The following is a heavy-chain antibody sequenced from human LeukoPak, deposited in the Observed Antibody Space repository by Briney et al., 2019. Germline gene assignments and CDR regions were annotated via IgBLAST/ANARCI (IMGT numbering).Heavy chain of an antibody. J-gene: IGHJ6*03. V-gene: IGHV3-23*01. CDR3: AKYLRFAYYMDV. Sequence: GGSLRLSCAASGYTFSNYAMSGVRHAPGKGLEWGSDISGSGDSTYNADSVKRRLTIYRDSYKHTLHLQMNTQSSQHAPVYFCAKYLRFAYYMDVWGKGTTVTVSS. CDR2: ISGSGDST. CDR1: GYTFSNYA.